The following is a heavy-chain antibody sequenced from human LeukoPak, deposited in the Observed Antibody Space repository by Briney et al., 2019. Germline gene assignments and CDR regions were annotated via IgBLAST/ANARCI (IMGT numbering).Heavy chain of an antibody. D-gene: IGHD3-10*01. Sequence: GGSLRPSCAASGFTFSSYWMSWVRQAPGKGLEWVANIKQDGSEKYYVDSVKGRFTISRDNAKNSLYLQMNSLRAEDTAVYYCARYGSGKYPLFGYWGQGTLVTVSS. CDR3: ARYGSGKYPLFGY. CDR2: IKQDGSEK. CDR1: GFTFSSYW. V-gene: IGHV3-7*01. J-gene: IGHJ4*02.